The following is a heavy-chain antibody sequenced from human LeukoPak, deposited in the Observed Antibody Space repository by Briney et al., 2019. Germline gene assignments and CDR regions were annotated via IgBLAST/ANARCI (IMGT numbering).Heavy chain of an antibody. CDR1: GFTFSDSY. D-gene: IGHD3-10*01. CDR3: ARAGSSNWFDP. J-gene: IGHJ5*02. Sequence: PGGSLRLSCAATGFTFSDSYMTWIRQAPGKGLEWASYISSSGSGLFYADSVKGRFTISRDNAKNSLYLQMNSLRVEDTAVYYCARAGSSNWFDPWGQGTLVTVSS. CDR2: ISSSGSGL. V-gene: IGHV3-11*01.